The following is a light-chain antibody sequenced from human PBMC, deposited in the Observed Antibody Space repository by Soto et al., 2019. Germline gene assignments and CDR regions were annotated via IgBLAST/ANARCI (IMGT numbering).Light chain of an antibody. J-gene: IGLJ1*01. CDR2: GNS. Sequence: QSVLTQPPSVSGAPGQRVTISCTGSSSNIGAGYDVHWYQQLPGTAPKLLIYGNSNRPSGVPDRFSGSKSGTSASLAITVLQAEDEADYYCQSYDSSLSALYAFGTGTKVTVL. CDR1: SSNIGAGYD. CDR3: QSYDSSLSALYA. V-gene: IGLV1-40*01.